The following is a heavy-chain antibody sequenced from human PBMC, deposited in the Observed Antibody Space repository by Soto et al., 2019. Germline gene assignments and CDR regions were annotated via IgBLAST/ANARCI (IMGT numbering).Heavy chain of an antibody. CDR3: ANNERGFDP. Sequence: SETLSLTCTVSGGSISNYYWSWIRQPPGKGLEWIGYMYYSGYTNYSPSLKSRVTISVDTSKNQFSLKLRSVTAADTAVYYCANNERGFDPWGQGILVTVSS. D-gene: IGHD1-1*01. J-gene: IGHJ5*02. CDR2: MYYSGYT. CDR1: GGSISNYY. V-gene: IGHV4-59*12.